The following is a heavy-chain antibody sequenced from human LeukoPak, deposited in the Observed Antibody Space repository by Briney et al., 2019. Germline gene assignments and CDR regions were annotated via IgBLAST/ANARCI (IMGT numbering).Heavy chain of an antibody. V-gene: IGHV4-30-4*01. CDR2: IYYSGST. CDR1: GDSISSGDFH. Sequence: PSQTLSLTCTVSGDSISSGDFHWSWIRQPPGKGLTWIGYIYYSGSTYYNPSLKSRVTISVDTSKRQLSLKLSSVTAADTAVYYCARGTVTMFGNYGMDVWGQGTTVTVSS. CDR3: ARGTVTMFGNYGMDV. J-gene: IGHJ6*02. D-gene: IGHD3-10*02.